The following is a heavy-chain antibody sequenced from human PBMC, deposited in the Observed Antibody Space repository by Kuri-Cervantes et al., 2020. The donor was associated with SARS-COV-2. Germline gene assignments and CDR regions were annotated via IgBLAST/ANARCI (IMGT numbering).Heavy chain of an antibody. CDR2: IYTSGST. D-gene: IGHD3-22*01. J-gene: IGHJ3*02. Sequence: SETLSLTCTVSGGSISSGSYYWSWIRQPAGKGLEWIGHIYTSGSTNYNPSLKSRVTISVDTSKNQFSLKLSSVTAADTAVYYCARDAPWYDRSGYPAGVDIWGQGTMVTVSS. CDR1: GGSISSGSYY. CDR3: ARDAPWYDRSGYPAGVDI. V-gene: IGHV4-61*09.